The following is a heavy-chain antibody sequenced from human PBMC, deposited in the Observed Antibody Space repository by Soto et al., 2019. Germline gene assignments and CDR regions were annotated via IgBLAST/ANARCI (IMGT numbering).Heavy chain of an antibody. Sequence: VGSLRLSCLASGFSFNSFNMNWIRRAPGRGREWVASISVSGDNIYYGDSMQGRFTISRDNSKMSVFLDLNSLRVEDTAVYYCARHLGLLKSMLDYWGQRTLVIVS. CDR3: ARHLGLLKSMLDY. CDR2: ISVSGDNI. D-gene: IGHD3-10*02. V-gene: IGHV3-21*01. CDR1: GFSFNSFN. J-gene: IGHJ4*02.